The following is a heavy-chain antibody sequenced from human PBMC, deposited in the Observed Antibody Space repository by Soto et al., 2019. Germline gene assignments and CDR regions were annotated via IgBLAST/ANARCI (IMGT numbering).Heavy chain of an antibody. J-gene: IGHJ4*02. CDR2: INPNSGDT. CDR3: AREGGFGSGNTFVGLSDY. V-gene: IGHV1-2*04. D-gene: IGHD3-10*01. Sequence: QVQLVQSGAEVKTPGASVKVSCKASGYTFTDYYMHWVRQAPGQGLEWMGWINPNSGDTNYAQKFQGWVTMTSDTSISIAYMEVSRLGADDTAVYYCAREGGFGSGNTFVGLSDYWGQGTLVTVSS. CDR1: GYTFTDYY.